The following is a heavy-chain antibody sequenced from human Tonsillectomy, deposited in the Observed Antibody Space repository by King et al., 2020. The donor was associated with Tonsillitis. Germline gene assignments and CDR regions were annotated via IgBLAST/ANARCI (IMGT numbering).Heavy chain of an antibody. CDR1: GFTVSNNY. V-gene: IGHV3-53*04. CDR2: IYNGGST. CDR3: ASGPEYFYYGMDF. J-gene: IGHJ6*04. Sequence: VQLVESGGGLVQPGGSLRLSCAASGFTVSNNYMSWVRQAPGKGLEWVSVIYNGGSTYYADSVKGRFNLSRHNAKNNLYLKMNSLRAEGTAVYYCASGPEYFYYGMDFWGKGTTVTVSS.